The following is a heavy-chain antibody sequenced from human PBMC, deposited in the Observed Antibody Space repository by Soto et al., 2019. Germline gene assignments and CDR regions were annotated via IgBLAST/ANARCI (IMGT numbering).Heavy chain of an antibody. J-gene: IGHJ6*03. Sequence: GGSLRLSCAAPGFTFSSYSMNWVGQGPGKGREWVSSISSSSSYIYYADSVKGRFTISRDNAKNSLYLQMNSLRAEDTAVYYCARDYYDILTGYFDEPFDYYYYYMDVWGKGTTVTVSS. V-gene: IGHV3-21*01. CDR1: GFTFSSYS. D-gene: IGHD3-9*01. CDR3: ARDYYDILTGYFDEPFDYYYYYMDV. CDR2: ISSSSSYI.